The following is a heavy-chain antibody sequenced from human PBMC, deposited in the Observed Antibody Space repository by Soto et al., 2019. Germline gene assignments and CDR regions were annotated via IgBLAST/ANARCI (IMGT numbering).Heavy chain of an antibody. Sequence: QVELQESDPGLAKPSQTLSLTCTVSGGSISSGDYYWSWIRQPPGKGLEWIGYIYYSGSTYYNPSLMSRVTISLYTSKNQCSLKLSSVTAADTAVYYCARCASSCSLGFWGQGTLVTVSS. V-gene: IGHV4-30-4*01. D-gene: IGHD2-15*01. CDR2: IYYSGST. J-gene: IGHJ4*02. CDR1: GGSISSGDYY. CDR3: ARCASSCSLGF.